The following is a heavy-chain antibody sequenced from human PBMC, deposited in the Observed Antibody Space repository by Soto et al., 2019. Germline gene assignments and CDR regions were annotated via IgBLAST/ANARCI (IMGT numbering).Heavy chain of an antibody. CDR1: GFTFDDYA. CDR3: AKDTNDYSNYGYFDY. D-gene: IGHD4-4*01. CDR2: ISWNSGSI. Sequence: SLRLSCAASGFTFDDYAMHWVRQAPGKGLEWVSGISWNSGSIGYADSVKGRFTISRDNAKNSLYLQMNSLRAEDTALYYCAKDTNDYSNYGYFDYWGQGTLVTVSS. V-gene: IGHV3-9*01. J-gene: IGHJ4*02.